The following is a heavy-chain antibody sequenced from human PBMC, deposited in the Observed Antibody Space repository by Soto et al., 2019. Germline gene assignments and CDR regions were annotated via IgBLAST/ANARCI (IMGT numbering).Heavy chain of an antibody. CDR2: INPNSGGT. V-gene: IGHV1-2*02. CDR3: ARSEYSYGYPGAFDI. J-gene: IGHJ3*02. D-gene: IGHD5-18*01. CDR1: GYTFTGYY. Sequence: ASVKVSCKASGYTFTGYYMHWVRQAPGQGLEWMGWINPNSGGTNYAQKFQGRVTMTRDTSISTAYMELSRLRSDDTAVYYCARSEYSYGYPGAFDIWGQGTMVT.